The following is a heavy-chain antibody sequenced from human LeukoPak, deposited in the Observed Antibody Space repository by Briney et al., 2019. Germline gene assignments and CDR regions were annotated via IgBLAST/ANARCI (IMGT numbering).Heavy chain of an antibody. CDR2: ISNTGNHI. Sequence: GGSPRLSCAASGFTFSSYGMSWVRQAPGKGLEWVSSISNTGNHIYYADSMKGRFTISRDNAKNSLYLQMNSLRAEDTAVYYCARDYDFWSGYQYSHFDYWGQGTLVTVSS. V-gene: IGHV3-21*01. CDR1: GFTFSSYG. CDR3: ARDYDFWSGYQYSHFDY. J-gene: IGHJ4*02. D-gene: IGHD3-3*01.